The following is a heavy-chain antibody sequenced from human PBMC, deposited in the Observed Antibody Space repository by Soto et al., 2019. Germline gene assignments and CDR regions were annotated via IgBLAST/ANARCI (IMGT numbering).Heavy chain of an antibody. CDR1: GGSITSSY. Sequence: SETLSLTCTVSGGSITSSYWSWIRQPPGRGLECIGSVSYTATTTYNPSLKNRVTISIDASKKQFYLKLRSVTAADTAVYYCARGMAEEQIFYYFDYWGQGALVTVSS. V-gene: IGHV4-59*01. CDR3: ARGMAEEQIFYYFDY. D-gene: IGHD3-9*01. J-gene: IGHJ4*02. CDR2: VSYTATT.